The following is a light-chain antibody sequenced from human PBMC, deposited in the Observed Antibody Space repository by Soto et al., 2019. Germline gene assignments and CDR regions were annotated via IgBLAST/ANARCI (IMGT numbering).Light chain of an antibody. J-gene: IGKJ2*01. Sequence: DIQRTQSPSTLSASVGDRVTITCRASQSISSWLAWYQQKPGKAPKLLLYKASSLESGVPSRFSGSGSGTEFTLTISSLQPDDFATYYCQQYNIYYTFGQGTKLEIK. V-gene: IGKV1-5*03. CDR3: QQYNIYYT. CDR2: KAS. CDR1: QSISSW.